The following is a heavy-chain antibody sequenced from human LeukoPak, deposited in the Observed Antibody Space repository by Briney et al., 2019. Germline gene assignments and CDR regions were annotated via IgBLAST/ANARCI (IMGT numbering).Heavy chain of an antibody. J-gene: IGHJ4*02. V-gene: IGHV4-61*02. D-gene: IGHD6-19*01. CDR3: ARQERGDSSGFDY. Sequence: PSETLSLTCTVSGGSISSGSYYWSWIRQPAGKGLEWIGRIYTSGSTNYNPSLKSRVTISVDTSKNQFSLKLSSVTAADTAVYYCARQERGDSSGFDYWGQGTLVTVSS. CDR1: GGSISSGSYY. CDR2: IYTSGST.